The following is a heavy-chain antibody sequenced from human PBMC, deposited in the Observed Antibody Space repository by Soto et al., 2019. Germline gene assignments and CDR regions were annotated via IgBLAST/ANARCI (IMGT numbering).Heavy chain of an antibody. CDR1: GYTFTSYA. Sequence: QVQLVQSGAEVKKPGASVKVSCKASGYTFTSYAISWVRQAPGQGLEWMGWISAYNGNTNYAQKLQGRVTMTTDTSTSRAYLERRSLRADDTAVYSCARHAPPDGSWGKGTLVTVAS. D-gene: IGHD6-25*01. CDR3: ARHAPPDGS. V-gene: IGHV1-18*01. CDR2: ISAYNGNT. J-gene: IGHJ5*02.